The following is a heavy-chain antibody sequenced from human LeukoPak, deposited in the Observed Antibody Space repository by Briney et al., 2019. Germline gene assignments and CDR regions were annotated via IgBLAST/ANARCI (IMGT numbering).Heavy chain of an antibody. CDR2: INWNSDSI. CDR1: GFTFDDYA. D-gene: IGHD3-3*01. J-gene: IGHJ4*02. V-gene: IGHV3-9*01. CDR3: ASLANYDFWSGYYKNLDY. Sequence: PGRSLRLSCAASGFTFDDYAMHWVRQAPGKGLEWVSGINWNSDSIGYADSVKGRFTISRDNSKNTLYLQMNSLRAEDTAVYYCASLANYDFWSGYYKNLDYWGQGTLVTVSS.